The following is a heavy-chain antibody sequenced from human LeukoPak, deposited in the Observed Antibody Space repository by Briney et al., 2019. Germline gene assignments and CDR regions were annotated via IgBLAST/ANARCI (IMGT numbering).Heavy chain of an antibody. D-gene: IGHD1/OR15-1a*01. V-gene: IGHV1-2*02. CDR2: INPNSGGT. CDR1: GYTFTGYY. CDR3: AREPYNWNSNWFDP. Sequence: ASVKVSCKASGYTFTGYYMHWVRQAPGQGLEWMGWINPNSGGTNYAQKFQGRVTMTRDTSISTAYMELSRLRSDDTAVYYCAREPYNWNSNWFDPWGQGTLVTVSS. J-gene: IGHJ5*02.